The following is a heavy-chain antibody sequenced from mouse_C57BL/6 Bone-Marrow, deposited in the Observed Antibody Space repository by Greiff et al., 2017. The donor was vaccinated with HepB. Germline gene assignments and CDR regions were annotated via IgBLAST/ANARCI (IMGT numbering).Heavy chain of an antibody. CDR1: GFTFSSYG. CDR2: ISTGGSYT. D-gene: IGHD3-3*01. Sequence: EVQLVESGGDLVKPGGSLKLSCAASGFTFSSYGMSWVRQTPDKRLEWVATISTGGSYTYYPDSVKGRYTIARDNAKNTLYLQMSSLRSEDTAMYDVEDRASGLDYDGLDYWGQGTSVTVSA. J-gene: IGHJ4*01. V-gene: IGHV5-6*01. CDR3: EDRASGLDYDGLDY.